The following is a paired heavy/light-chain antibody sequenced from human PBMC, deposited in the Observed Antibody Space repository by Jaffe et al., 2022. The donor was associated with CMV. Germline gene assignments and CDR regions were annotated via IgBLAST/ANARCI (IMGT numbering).Heavy chain of an antibody. Sequence: QVQLQQWGAGLLKPSETLSLTCAVYGGPFRGYFWSWIRQPPGKGLDWIGEINHSGITNYNPSLKSRVTISVDTSKNQFSLKLNSVTAADTAVYYCARVGSRGAAGEFDYWGQGTLVTVSS. V-gene: IGHV4-34*01. D-gene: IGHD6-13*01. J-gene: IGHJ4*02. CDR2: INHSGIT. CDR1: GGPFRGYF. CDR3: ARVGSRGAAGEFDY.
Light chain of an antibody. J-gene: IGKJ2*01. V-gene: IGKV1-5*03. Sequence: DIQMTQFPSTLSASVGDRVTITCRASQSVSSWLAWYQQRPGKAPNLLISLASTLQSGVPSRFSGSGSGTEFTLTISSLQPDDFATYYCQQYDTAPYTFGQGTKLEI. CDR1: QSVSSW. CDR2: LAS. CDR3: QQYDTAPYT.